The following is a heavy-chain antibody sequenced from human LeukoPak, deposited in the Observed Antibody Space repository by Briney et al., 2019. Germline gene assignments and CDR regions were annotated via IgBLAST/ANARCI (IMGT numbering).Heavy chain of an antibody. CDR2: IYPGDSDT. V-gene: IGHV5-51*01. CDR1: GYSFTSYW. CDR3: ARIGWLWPSGDYYYYMDV. J-gene: IGHJ6*03. D-gene: IGHD3-22*01. Sequence: GESLKISCKVSGYSFTSYWIGWVRQMPGKGLEWMGIIYPGDSDTRYSPSFQGQVTISADKSISTAYLQWSSLKASDTAMYYCARIGWLWPSGDYYYYMDVWGKGTTVTVSS.